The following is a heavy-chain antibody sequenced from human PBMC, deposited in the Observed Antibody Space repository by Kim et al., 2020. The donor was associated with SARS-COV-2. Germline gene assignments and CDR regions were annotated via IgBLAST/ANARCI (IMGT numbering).Heavy chain of an antibody. D-gene: IGHD4-17*01. Sequence: GESLKISCKGSGYSFTSYWIGWVRQMPGKGLEWMGIIYPGDSDTRYSPSFQGQVTISADKSISTAYLQWSSLKPSDTAMYYCARHLGTVTTYYYYGMDVWGQGTTVTVSS. CDR1: GYSFTSYW. V-gene: IGHV5-51*01. CDR2: IYPGDSDT. CDR3: ARHLGTVTTYYYYGMDV. J-gene: IGHJ6*02.